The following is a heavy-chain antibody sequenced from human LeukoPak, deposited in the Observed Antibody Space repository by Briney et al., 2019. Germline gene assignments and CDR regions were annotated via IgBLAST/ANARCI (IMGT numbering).Heavy chain of an antibody. CDR2: IYTSGST. D-gene: IGHD4-23*01. CDR3: ARDLRVVTTLGKFDY. Sequence: SETLSLTCTVSGGSISSGSYYWSWIRQPAGKGLEWIGRIYTSGSTNYNPSLKSRVTMSVDTSKNQFSLKLSSVTAADTAVYYCARDLRVVTTLGKFDYWGQGTLVTVSS. CDR1: GGSISSGSYY. V-gene: IGHV4-61*02. J-gene: IGHJ4*02.